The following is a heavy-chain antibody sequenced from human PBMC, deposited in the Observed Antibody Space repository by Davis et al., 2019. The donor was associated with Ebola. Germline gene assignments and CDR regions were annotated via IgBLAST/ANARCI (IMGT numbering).Heavy chain of an antibody. V-gene: IGHV1-2*06. CDR3: ARGGGSTQSGIDY. CDR2: ISPSSGGT. CDR1: GYTFTDYN. Sequence: ASVKVSCKASGYTFTDYNIHWVRQAPGQGLEWLGRISPSSGGTNYAQKIQGRVTMTTDTSTSTAYMELRSLRSDDTAVYYCARGGGSTQSGIDYWGQGTLVTVSS. J-gene: IGHJ4*02. D-gene: IGHD3-10*01.